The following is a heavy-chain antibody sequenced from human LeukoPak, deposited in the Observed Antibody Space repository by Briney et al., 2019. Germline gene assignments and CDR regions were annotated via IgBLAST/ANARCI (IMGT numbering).Heavy chain of an antibody. D-gene: IGHD6-13*01. Sequence: PSETLSLTCTVSGGSVSSGSYYWSWIPQPPGKGVEWIGYIYYSGSTNLNPSLKSRVTISVDTSKNQFSLKLSSVTAADTAVYYCARYPGGSSWYVGLFDYWGQGTLVTVSS. J-gene: IGHJ4*02. CDR1: GGSVSSGSYY. V-gene: IGHV4-61*01. CDR2: IYYSGST. CDR3: ARYPGGSSWYVGLFDY.